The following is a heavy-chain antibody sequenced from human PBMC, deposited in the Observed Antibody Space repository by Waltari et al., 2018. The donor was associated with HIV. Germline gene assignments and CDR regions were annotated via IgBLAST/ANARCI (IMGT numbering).Heavy chain of an antibody. CDR2: IYPDDTT. CDR3: ATGVRYYGP. J-gene: IGHJ5*02. V-gene: IGHV3-53*01. D-gene: IGHD3-16*01. CDR1: TFSISNSP. Sequence: EVLLTESGGQLIQPGGSLGVSCVASTFSISNSPWTWVRQAQGWPLEWVAVIYPDDTTHYADSVRGRFTISRVRSRTSVLLQMNGLFADDTAVYYCATGVRYYGPWGQGTRVTVSS.